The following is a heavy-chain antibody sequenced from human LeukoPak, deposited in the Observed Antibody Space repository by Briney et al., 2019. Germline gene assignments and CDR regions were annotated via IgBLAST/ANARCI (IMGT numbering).Heavy chain of an antibody. CDR3: SRYTLAAADY. Sequence: SEALSLTCAVYGGSFSGYYWSWIRQPPGKGLEWIGGIYYSGSTYYNPSRKSRVTISVDTSKNHFSLKLSSVTAADTAVYHCSRYTLAAADYWGQGTLVTVSS. V-gene: IGHV4-34*01. J-gene: IGHJ4*02. CDR2: IYYSGST. D-gene: IGHD6-13*01. CDR1: GGSFSGYY.